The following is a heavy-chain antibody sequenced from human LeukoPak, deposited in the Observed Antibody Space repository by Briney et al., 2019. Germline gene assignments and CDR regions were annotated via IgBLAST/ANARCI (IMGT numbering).Heavy chain of an antibody. V-gene: IGHV3-30-3*01. Sequence: PGGSLRLSCVASGFTFRRYDVHWVRQAPGKGLEWVAVIAYDGNNKIYADSVKGRFTISRDNSKNTLYLQMNSLRAEDTAVYYCARGPTRIAVAGGAAVNWFDPWGQGTLVTVSS. J-gene: IGHJ5*02. CDR1: GFTFRRYD. CDR2: IAYDGNNK. D-gene: IGHD6-19*01. CDR3: ARGPTRIAVAGGAAVNWFDP.